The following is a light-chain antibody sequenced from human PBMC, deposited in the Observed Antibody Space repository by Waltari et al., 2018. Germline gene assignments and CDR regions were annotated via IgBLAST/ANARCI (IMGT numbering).Light chain of an antibody. CDR1: QHINTW. CDR2: KAS. CDR3: RQYNGEPRT. J-gene: IGKJ1*01. Sequence: DIQMTQSPSTLSASVGDRVTITCRASQHINTWLAWHQQKPGKAPKLLIYKASRLESGVPSRFSGSGSGTEFTLTISSLQPDDFATYYCRQYNGEPRTFGQGTKVEVK. V-gene: IGKV1-5*03.